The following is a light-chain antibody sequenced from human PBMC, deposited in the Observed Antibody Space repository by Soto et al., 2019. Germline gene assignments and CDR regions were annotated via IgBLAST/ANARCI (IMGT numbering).Light chain of an antibody. V-gene: IGKV3-11*01. Sequence: EIVLTQSAATLSSRPGQRATLSCRASQSVSSYLAWYQQKPGQATRLLIYDAYNRATGITARFSGSGYGTDFTLTIRSLEPEDFAVYYCLQRSNWPPTFGGGTKVDIK. CDR1: QSVSSY. CDR2: DAY. CDR3: LQRSNWPPT. J-gene: IGKJ4*01.